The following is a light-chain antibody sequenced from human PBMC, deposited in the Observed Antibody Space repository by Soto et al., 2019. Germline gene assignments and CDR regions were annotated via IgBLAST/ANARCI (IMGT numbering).Light chain of an antibody. CDR1: QSVSSN. Sequence: EIVMTQSPATLSVSPGERATLSCRASQSVSSNLAWYQQKPGQVPRLLIYGASTRATGIPARFSGSGSGTEFPLTLSRRQSEDFAVYYCQQYNNWPFTFGHGTKVDIK. V-gene: IGKV3D-15*01. CDR2: GAS. CDR3: QQYNNWPFT. J-gene: IGKJ3*01.